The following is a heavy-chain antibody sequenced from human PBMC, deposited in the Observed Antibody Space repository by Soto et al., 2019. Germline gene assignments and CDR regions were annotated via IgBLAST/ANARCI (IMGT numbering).Heavy chain of an antibody. CDR1: GYSFTGYW. D-gene: IGHD2-15*01. CDR3: ARLGYCSGGSCYSGNYYYGMDV. J-gene: IGHJ6*02. CDR2: IDPSDSYT. V-gene: IGHV5-10-1*01. Sequence: GESLKISCKGSGYSFTGYWISWVRQMPGKGLEWMGRIDPSDSYTNYSPSFQGHVTISADKSISTAYLQWSSLKASDTAMYYCARLGYCSGGSCYSGNYYYGMDVWGQGTTVTVSS.